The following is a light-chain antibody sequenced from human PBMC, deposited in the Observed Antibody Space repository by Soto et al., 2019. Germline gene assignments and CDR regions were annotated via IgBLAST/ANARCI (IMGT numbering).Light chain of an antibody. CDR1: SVDVGAYDF. J-gene: IGLJ1*01. Sequence: QSALTQPHSVSGSPGQSVTISCTGTSVDVGAYDFVSWYQQHPGKAPKLLIYVVSGRPSGVPARFSGSKSGNAASLTISGLQADEEADYYCCSFSTSHTYVFGTGTKLTVL. CDR2: VVS. CDR3: CSFSTSHTYV. V-gene: IGLV2-11*01.